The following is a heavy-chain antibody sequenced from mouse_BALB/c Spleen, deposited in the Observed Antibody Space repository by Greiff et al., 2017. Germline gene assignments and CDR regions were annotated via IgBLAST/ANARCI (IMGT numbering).Heavy chain of an antibody. J-gene: IGHJ2*01. CDR3: ARDGVRYFDY. V-gene: IGHV2-9*02. CDR1: GFSLTSYG. Sequence: VKLMESGPGLVAPSQSLSITCTVSGFSLTSYGVHWVRQPPGKGLEWLGVIWAGGSTNYNSALMSRLSISKDNSKSQVFLKMNSLQTDDTAMYYCARDGVRYFDYWGQGTTLTVSS. CDR2: IWAGGST. D-gene: IGHD2-2*01.